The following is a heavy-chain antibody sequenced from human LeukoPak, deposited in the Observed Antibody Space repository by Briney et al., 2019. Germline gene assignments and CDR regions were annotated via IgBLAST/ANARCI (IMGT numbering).Heavy chain of an antibody. D-gene: IGHD6-13*01. V-gene: IGHV3-33*06. J-gene: IGHJ4*02. CDR1: GFTFSSYG. CDR2: IWYDGSNK. CDR3: ANGKMDSSSWYFDH. Sequence: PGRSLRLSCAASGFTFSSYGMHWVRQAPGKGLEWVAVIWYDGSNKYYAGSVKGRFTISRDNSKNTLYLQMNSLRAEDTAVYYCANGKMDSSSWYFDHWGQGTLVTVSS.